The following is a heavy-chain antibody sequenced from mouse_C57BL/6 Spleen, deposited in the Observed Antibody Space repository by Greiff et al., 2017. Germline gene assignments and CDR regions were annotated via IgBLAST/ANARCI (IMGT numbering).Heavy chain of an antibody. J-gene: IGHJ4*01. CDR1: GYTFTSYW. D-gene: IGHD2-3*01. Sequence: QVQLQQPGAELVKPGASVKMSCKASGYTFTSYWITWVKQRPGQGLEWIGDIYPGSGSTNYNEKFKSKATLTVDTSSSTAYMQRSSLTSEDSAVYYCARYDGYYVNYAMDYWGQGTSVTVSS. CDR3: ARYDGYYVNYAMDY. CDR2: IYPGSGST. V-gene: IGHV1-55*01.